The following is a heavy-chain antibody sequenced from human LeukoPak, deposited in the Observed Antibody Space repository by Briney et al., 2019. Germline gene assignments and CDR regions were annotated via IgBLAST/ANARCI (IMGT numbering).Heavy chain of an antibody. CDR1: GFSLSTTGMR. D-gene: IGHD2-15*01. CDR2: IDWDDDK. Sequence: SGPTLVKPTQTLILTCTFPGFSLSTTGMRVSWIRQPPGKALEWLARIDWDDDKFYSTSLRTRLTISKDTSKNQVVLTMTDMDPVDTATYYCARLQGAYCSGGGCSNWFDPWGQGTLVTVSS. CDR3: ARLQGAYCSGGGCSNWFDP. V-gene: IGHV2-70*04. J-gene: IGHJ5*02.